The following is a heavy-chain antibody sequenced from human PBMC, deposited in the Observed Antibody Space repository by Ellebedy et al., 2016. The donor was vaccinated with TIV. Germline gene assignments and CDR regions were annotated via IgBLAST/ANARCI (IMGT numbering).Heavy chain of an antibody. CDR1: GGSISSYY. CDR2: IYYSGST. D-gene: IGHD3-3*01. J-gene: IGHJ4*02. Sequence: SETLSLTXTVSGGSISSYYWSWIRQPPGKGLEWIGYIYYSGSTYYNPSLKSRVTISVDTSKNQFSLKLSSVTAADTAVYYCARQNSDYDFWSGYYLGWGQGTLVTVSS. V-gene: IGHV4-59*08. CDR3: ARQNSDYDFWSGYYLG.